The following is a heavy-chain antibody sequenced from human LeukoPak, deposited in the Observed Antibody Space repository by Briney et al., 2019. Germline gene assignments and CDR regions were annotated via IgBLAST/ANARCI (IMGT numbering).Heavy chain of an antibody. CDR1: GHSISIVRF. J-gene: IGHJ3*02. CDR3: AKTSSVAARGPFDI. V-gene: IGHV4-38-2*01. Sequence: PSETLSLTCSVSGHSISIVRFWGWIRRPPGKGLEWVGSIYNTGTTYLSPSLKNRLTISVDTSRNQFSLKLTSMTAADTAMYYCAKTSSVAARGPFDIWGLGRVVTVSP. D-gene: IGHD6-6*01. CDR2: IYNTGTT.